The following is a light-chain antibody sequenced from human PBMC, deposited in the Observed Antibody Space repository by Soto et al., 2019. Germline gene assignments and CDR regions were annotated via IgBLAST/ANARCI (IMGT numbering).Light chain of an antibody. Sequence: QSALTQPASVSGSPGQSITISWTGTSSDVGAYDYVSWYQQHPGKAPKFMLYEVSNRPSGLSNRFSGSKSGNTASLTISGLQAEDEADYYCSSYTTSNTWVFGGGTKLNVL. J-gene: IGLJ3*02. V-gene: IGLV2-14*01. CDR1: SSDVGAYDY. CDR3: SSYTTSNTWV. CDR2: EVS.